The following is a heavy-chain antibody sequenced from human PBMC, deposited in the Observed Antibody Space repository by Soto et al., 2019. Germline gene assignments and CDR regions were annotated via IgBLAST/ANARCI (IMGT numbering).Heavy chain of an antibody. CDR1: GGTFSSYA. CDR3: ARDPQEAGLEVGFDP. D-gene: IGHD3-3*01. J-gene: IGHJ5*02. CDR2: IIPIFGTA. V-gene: IGHV1-69*13. Sequence: GASVKVSCKASGGTFSSYAISWVRQAPGQGLEWMGGIIPIFGTANYAQKFQGRVTITADESTSTAYMELSSLRSEDTAVYYCARDPQEAGLEVGFDPWGQGTLVTVSS.